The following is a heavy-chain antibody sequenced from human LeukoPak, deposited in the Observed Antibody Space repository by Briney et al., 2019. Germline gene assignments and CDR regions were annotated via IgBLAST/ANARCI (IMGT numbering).Heavy chain of an antibody. CDR1: GYTFTGYY. D-gene: IGHD3-16*02. J-gene: IGHJ4*02. CDR2: INPNSGGT. Sequence: ASVKVSCKASGYTFTGYYMHWVRQAPGQGLEWMGRINPNSGGTNYAQKFQGRVTMTRDTSISTAYMELSRLRSDDTAVYYCARGNDYVWGSYRYLDYWGQGTLVTVSS. V-gene: IGHV1-2*06. CDR3: ARGNDYVWGSYRYLDY.